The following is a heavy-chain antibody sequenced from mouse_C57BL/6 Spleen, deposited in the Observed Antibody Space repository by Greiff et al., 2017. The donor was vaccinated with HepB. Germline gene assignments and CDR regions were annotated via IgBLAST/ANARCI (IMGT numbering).Heavy chain of an antibody. CDR2: INPSSGYT. D-gene: IGHD2-4*01. V-gene: IGHV1-4*01. Sequence: VQLQQSGAELPRPGASVKISCKASAYPFPSSTIHWVKQRPGQGLEWIGYINPSSGYTKYNQKFKDKATLTADKSSSTAYMQLSSLTSEDSAVYYCARRGLPAMDYWGQGTSVTVSS. CDR3: ARRGLPAMDY. CDR1: AYPFPSST. J-gene: IGHJ4*01.